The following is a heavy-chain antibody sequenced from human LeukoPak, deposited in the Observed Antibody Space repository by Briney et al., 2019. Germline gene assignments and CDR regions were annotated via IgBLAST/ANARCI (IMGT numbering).Heavy chain of an antibody. Sequence: PSETLSLTCTVSGGSTSSGGYYWSWICQHPGKGLEWIGYIYYSGSTYYNPSLKSRVTISVDTSKNQFSLKLSSVTAADTAVYYCARVYGYCSGGSCYPDAFDIWGQGTMVTVSS. J-gene: IGHJ3*02. V-gene: IGHV4-31*03. CDR3: ARVYGYCSGGSCYPDAFDI. CDR1: GGSTSSGGYY. D-gene: IGHD2-15*01. CDR2: IYYSGST.